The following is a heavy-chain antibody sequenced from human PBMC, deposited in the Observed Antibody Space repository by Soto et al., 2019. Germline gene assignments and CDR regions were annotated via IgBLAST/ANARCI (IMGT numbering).Heavy chain of an antibody. Sequence: ASVKVSCKASGYTFTSYGISWVRQDPGQGLEWRGWISAYNGNTNNAQKLQGGVTMNTDTSTSTAYMELRSLRTDETAVYYCARGPLFAVVVTAADWYFDLWGRGTLVNVSS. D-gene: IGHD2-2*01. J-gene: IGHJ2*01. CDR3: ARGPLFAVVVTAADWYFDL. CDR1: GYTFTSYG. V-gene: IGHV1-18*04. CDR2: ISAYNGNT.